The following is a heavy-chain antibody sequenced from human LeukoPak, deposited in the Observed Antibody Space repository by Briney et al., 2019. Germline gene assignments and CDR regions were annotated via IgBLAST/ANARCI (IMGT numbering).Heavy chain of an antibody. CDR3: ARDQYSSGRSRGWFDP. CDR2: ISAYNGST. D-gene: IGHD6-19*01. J-gene: IGHJ5*02. Sequence: ASVKVSCKASGYTFTSYGISWVRQAPGQGLEWMGWISAYNGSTNYAQKLQGRVTMTTDTSTSTAYMELRSLRSDDTAVYYCARDQYSSGRSRGWFDPWGQGTLVTVSS. V-gene: IGHV1-18*04. CDR1: GYTFTSYG.